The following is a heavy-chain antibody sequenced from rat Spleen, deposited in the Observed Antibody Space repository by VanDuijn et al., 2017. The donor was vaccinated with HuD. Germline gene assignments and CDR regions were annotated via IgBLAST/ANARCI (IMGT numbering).Heavy chain of an antibody. CDR1: GFSLTSNS. D-gene: IGHD1-10*01. V-gene: IGHV2-1*01. J-gene: IGHJ2*01. Sequence: QVQLKESGPGLVQPSQTLSLTCTVSGFSLTSNSVHWVRQPPGKGLEWMGGIWGDGSTDYNSAVQSRLSISRDTSKSQVFLEMTSLQPEDTGTYYCARHLTTPFDYWGHGVMVTVSS. CDR3: ARHLTTPFDY. CDR2: IWGDGST.